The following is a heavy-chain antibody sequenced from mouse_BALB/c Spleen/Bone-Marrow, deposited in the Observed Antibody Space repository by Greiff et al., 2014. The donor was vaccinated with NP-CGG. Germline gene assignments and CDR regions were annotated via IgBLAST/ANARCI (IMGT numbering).Heavy chain of an antibody. CDR2: IWSDGST. J-gene: IGHJ3*01. Sequence: QVQLKESGPDLVAPSQSLSITCTVSGFSLTSYGVHWVRQPPGKGLEWLVVIWSDGSTTYNSALKSRLSISKDNSKSQFFLKMNSLQTDDTAMYYCARHDNDGYYLAYWGQGTLVTVSA. CDR3: ARHDNDGYYLAY. V-gene: IGHV2-6-2*01. CDR1: GFSLTSYG. D-gene: IGHD2-3*01.